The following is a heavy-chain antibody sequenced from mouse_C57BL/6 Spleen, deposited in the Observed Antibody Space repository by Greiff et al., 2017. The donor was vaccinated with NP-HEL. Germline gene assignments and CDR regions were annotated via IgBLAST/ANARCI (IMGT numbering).Heavy chain of an antibody. D-gene: IGHD2-4*01. CDR1: GYTFTSYT. J-gene: IGHJ2*01. CDR2: INPSSGYT. V-gene: IGHV1-4*01. CDR3: ARGYYDYESYYLDY. Sequence: QVQLKESGAELARPGASVKMSCKASGYTFTSYTMHWVKQRPGQGLEWIGYINPSSGYTKYNQKFKDKATLTADKSSSTAYMQLSSLTSEDSAVYYCARGYYDYESYYLDYWGQGTTLTVSS.